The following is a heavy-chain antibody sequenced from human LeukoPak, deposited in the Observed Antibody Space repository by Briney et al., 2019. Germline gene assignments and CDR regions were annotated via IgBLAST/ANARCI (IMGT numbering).Heavy chain of an antibody. Sequence: ASVKVSCKASGYTFTSYAIHWVRQAPGQRLEWMGWINAGNGNTKYSQKFQGRVTITRDTSASTAYMELSSLRSEDTAVYYCARDLGGYCSSSSCFYAFDIWGQGTMVTVSS. CDR1: GYTFTSYA. CDR2: INAGNGNT. J-gene: IGHJ3*02. CDR3: ARDLGGYCSSSSCFYAFDI. V-gene: IGHV1-3*01. D-gene: IGHD2-2*01.